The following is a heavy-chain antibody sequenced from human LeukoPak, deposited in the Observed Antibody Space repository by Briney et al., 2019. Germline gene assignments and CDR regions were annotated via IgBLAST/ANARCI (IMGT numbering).Heavy chain of an antibody. CDR1: GFTFSNYG. J-gene: IGHJ4*02. CDR3: AKVRNLWFGELASTFDY. Sequence: PGGTLRLSCAASGFTFSNYGMSWVRQAPGKGLEWISAISGSGGTTYYADSVKGRFTISRDNPNNTLFLQLNSLRAEDTAVYYCAKVRNLWFGELASTFDYWGQGTLVTVSS. V-gene: IGHV3-23*01. CDR2: ISGSGGTT. D-gene: IGHD3-10*01.